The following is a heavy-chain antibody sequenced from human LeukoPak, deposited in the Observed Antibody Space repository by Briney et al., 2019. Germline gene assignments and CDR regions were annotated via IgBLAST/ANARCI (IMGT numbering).Heavy chain of an antibody. J-gene: IGHJ2*01. CDR3: ARREFSYCGGDCYSVYWYFDL. CDR1: GGSISSSSYY. CDR2: IYYSGST. Sequence: SETLSLTCTVSGGSISSSSYYWGWIRQPPGKGLEWIGSIYYSGSTHYNPSLKSRVTISVDTSKNQFSLKLSSVTAADTAVYYCARREFSYCGGDCYSVYWYFDLWGRGTLVTVSS. D-gene: IGHD2-21*01. V-gene: IGHV4-39*01.